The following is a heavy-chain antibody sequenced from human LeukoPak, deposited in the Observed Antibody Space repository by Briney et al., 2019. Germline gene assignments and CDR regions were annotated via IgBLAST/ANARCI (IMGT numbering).Heavy chain of an antibody. Sequence: ASVKVSCKASGYTFTSYYMHWVRQAPGQGLEWMGIINPSGGSTSYAQKFQGRVTMTRDTSTSTVYMELSSLRSEDTAVYYCARGDPYCSSTSCPFDYWGQGTLVTVSS. J-gene: IGHJ4*02. V-gene: IGHV1-46*01. CDR3: ARGDPYCSSTSCPFDY. D-gene: IGHD2-2*01. CDR2: INPSGGST. CDR1: GYTFTSYY.